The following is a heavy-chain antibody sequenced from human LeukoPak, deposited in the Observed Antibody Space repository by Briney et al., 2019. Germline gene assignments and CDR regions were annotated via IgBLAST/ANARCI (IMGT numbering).Heavy chain of an antibody. CDR2: IKQDGSEK. CDR1: GFSSSGYW. Sequence: VGTLRLSSAASGFSSSGYWMSWVRQAPGKGLVWVVNIKQDGSEKYYVDSVKGRITISRDKAKNSLYLQMNSLRAEDTAVYYCAKATSLAAPRALDYWAQGTLVTVSS. J-gene: IGHJ4*02. CDR3: AKATSLAAPRALDY. D-gene: IGHD6-6*01. V-gene: IGHV3-7*01.